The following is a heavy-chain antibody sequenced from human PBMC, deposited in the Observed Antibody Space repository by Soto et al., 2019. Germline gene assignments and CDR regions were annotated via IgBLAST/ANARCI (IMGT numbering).Heavy chain of an antibody. D-gene: IGHD5-12*01. CDR1: VGSISYYY. J-gene: IGHJ2*01. Sequence: KTSETLSLTCTVSVGSISYYYWIWIRQPPGKGLEWIGSAYYSGNTHYNPSLMSRVTISLDTSNSQFSPKLRSVTAADTAVYYCARGPLVNIVTTTSYWFFDLWGRGTQVTVSS. V-gene: IGHV4-59*01. CDR3: ARGPLVNIVTTTSYWFFDL. CDR2: AYYSGNT.